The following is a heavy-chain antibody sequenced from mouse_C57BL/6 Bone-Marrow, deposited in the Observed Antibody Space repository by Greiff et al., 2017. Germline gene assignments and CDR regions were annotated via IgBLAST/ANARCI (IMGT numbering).Heavy chain of an antibody. CDR2: ISSGSSTI. J-gene: IGHJ4*01. Sequence: EVMLVESGGGLVKPGGSLKLSCAASGFTFSDYGMHWVRQAPEKGLEWVAYISSGSSTIYYADPVKGRFTISRDNAKNTLFLQMTSLRSEDTAMYYCARRPLMDYWGQGTSVTVSS. CDR1: GFTFSDYG. V-gene: IGHV5-17*01. CDR3: ARRPLMDY.